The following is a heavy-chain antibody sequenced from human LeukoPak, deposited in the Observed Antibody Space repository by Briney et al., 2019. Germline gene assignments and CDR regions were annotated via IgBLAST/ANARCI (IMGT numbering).Heavy chain of an antibody. CDR3: AREYSASEH. V-gene: IGHV1-2*02. Sequence: ASVKVSCKASGYTFVGYYLHWVRQAPGQGLEWMAWIDPYTGNTHYAQKFQGRITVTRDTSISTTYMELSWLTSDDTALYYCAREYSASEHWGQGTLVAVSS. CDR2: IDPYTGNT. J-gene: IGHJ1*01. CDR1: GYTFVGYY. D-gene: IGHD5-12*01.